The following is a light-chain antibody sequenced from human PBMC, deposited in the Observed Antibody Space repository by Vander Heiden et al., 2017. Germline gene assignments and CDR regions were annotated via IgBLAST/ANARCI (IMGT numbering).Light chain of an antibody. CDR3: QQCHSTPWT. CDR1: QSIRSY. Sequence: DHQMTQSPSSLSASVGDRVTITCRAIQSIRSYLNWYQQKPVKAPKFLIYATSSLQSGVPSRFSGSGSGTDFTLTIISLQPEDFATYYFQQCHSTPWTFGQGTKVEIK. CDR2: ATS. J-gene: IGKJ1*01. V-gene: IGKV1-39*01.